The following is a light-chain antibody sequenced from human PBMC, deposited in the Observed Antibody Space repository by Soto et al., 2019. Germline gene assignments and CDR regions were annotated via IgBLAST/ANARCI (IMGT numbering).Light chain of an antibody. CDR3: SSYTSSTRV. V-gene: IGLV2-14*01. Sequence: QSALTQPASLSGSPGQSITISCTGTGRDLGDYYYVSWYQQRPGKAPRLLIYEVTNRPSGISDRFSGSKSGSTASLTISGLQAEDEADYYCSSYTSSTRVFGTGTKLTVL. J-gene: IGLJ1*01. CDR1: GRDLGDYYY. CDR2: EVT.